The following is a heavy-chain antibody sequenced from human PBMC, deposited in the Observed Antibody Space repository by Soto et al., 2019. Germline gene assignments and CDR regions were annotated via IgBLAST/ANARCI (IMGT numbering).Heavy chain of an antibody. Sequence: PGGSLRLSCAASGFTFSGYWMFWVRQPPGRGLVWVSRISSSSSTIYYADSVKGRFTISRDNAKNSLYLQMNSLRDEDTAVYYCSRDVSGLNWFDPWGQGSLVPVSS. D-gene: IGHD5-12*01. V-gene: IGHV3-48*02. CDR2: ISSSSSTI. J-gene: IGHJ5*02. CDR1: GFTFSGYW. CDR3: SRDVSGLNWFDP.